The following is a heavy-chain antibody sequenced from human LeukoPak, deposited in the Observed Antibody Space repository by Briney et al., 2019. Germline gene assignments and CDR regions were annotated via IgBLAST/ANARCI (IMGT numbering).Heavy chain of an antibody. D-gene: IGHD3-22*01. CDR2: ISESGGST. CDR1: GFTFSTYE. V-gene: IGHV3-48*03. J-gene: IGHJ4*02. Sequence: PGGSLRLSCVASGFTFSTYEMNWVRQAPGKGLEWVAFISESGGSTYYGDSVKGRFTIFRDNAKNTLYLQMNSLRAEDPAVYYCAREYYDSSGYRFDYWGQGTLVTVSS. CDR3: AREYYDSSGYRFDY.